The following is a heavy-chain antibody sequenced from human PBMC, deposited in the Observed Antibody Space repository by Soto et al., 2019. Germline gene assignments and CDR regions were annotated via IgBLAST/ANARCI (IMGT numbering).Heavy chain of an antibody. Sequence: ASVKVSCKASGYTFTGYYMHWVRQAPGQGLEWMGWINPNSGGTNYAQKFQGRVTMTGDTSISTAYMELSRLRSDDTAVYYCARAPSGYDLHYYYYGMDVWGQGTTVTVSS. CDR1: GYTFTGYY. CDR2: INPNSGGT. CDR3: ARAPSGYDLHYYYYGMDV. J-gene: IGHJ6*02. D-gene: IGHD5-12*01. V-gene: IGHV1-2*02.